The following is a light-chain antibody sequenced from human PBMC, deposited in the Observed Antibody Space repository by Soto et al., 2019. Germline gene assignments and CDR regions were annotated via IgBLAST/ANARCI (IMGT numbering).Light chain of an antibody. CDR2: DVN. Sequence: QSALTQPASVSGSPGQSITISCTGTSSDIGGFTFVSWYQQHPGKVPKLKIFDVNRRPSGVSDRFSGSKSGNTASLTISGLQAEDEGDYYCSSYTSSSTHVFGSGTKLTVL. V-gene: IGLV2-14*03. CDR1: SSDIGGFTF. CDR3: SSYTSSSTHV. J-gene: IGLJ1*01.